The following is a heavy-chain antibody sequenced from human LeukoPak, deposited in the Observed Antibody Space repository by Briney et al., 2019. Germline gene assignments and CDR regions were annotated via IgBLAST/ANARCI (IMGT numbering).Heavy chain of an antibody. CDR1: GGSISGYY. CDR2: IIYSGST. D-gene: IGHD2-21*01. J-gene: IGHJ4*02. CDR3: VRGGYYFDY. Sequence: SETLSLTCTVSGGSISGYYWSCVRQPPGKGLEWFGYIIYSGSTDYHPSLKSRVTISEDTSKNHFSLKMTSVTAADTAVYYCVRGGYYFDYWGQGTLVTVSS. V-gene: IGHV4-59*01.